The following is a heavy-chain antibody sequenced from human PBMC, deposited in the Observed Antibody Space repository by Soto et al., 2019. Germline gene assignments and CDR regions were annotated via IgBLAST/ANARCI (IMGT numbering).Heavy chain of an antibody. Sequence: GASVKVSCKASGYTFTGYYMRWVRQAPGQGLEWMGWINPNSGGTNYAQKFQGWVTMTRDTSISTAYMELSRLRSDDTAVYYCARDRPITMVRGVSYYYYYGMDVWGQGTTVTVSS. V-gene: IGHV1-2*04. CDR1: GYTFTGYY. CDR2: INPNSGGT. J-gene: IGHJ6*02. D-gene: IGHD3-10*01. CDR3: ARDRPITMVRGVSYYYYYGMDV.